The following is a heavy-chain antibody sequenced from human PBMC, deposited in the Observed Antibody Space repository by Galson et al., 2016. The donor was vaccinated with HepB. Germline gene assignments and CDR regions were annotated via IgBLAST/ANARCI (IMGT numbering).Heavy chain of an antibody. D-gene: IGHD3-9*01. CDR3: ARRHTRTSFDRLNDALDI. V-gene: IGHV3-7*01. CDR2: IKQEGNQE. Sequence: SLRLSCAASGFPFSNYWMNWVRQAPGRGLEWVANIKQEGNQEYYADSVKGRFTVSRDNARNSLYLQMDSLKADDTAVYYCARRHTRTSFDRLNDALDIWGQGTMVTVSS. J-gene: IGHJ3*02. CDR1: GFPFSNYW.